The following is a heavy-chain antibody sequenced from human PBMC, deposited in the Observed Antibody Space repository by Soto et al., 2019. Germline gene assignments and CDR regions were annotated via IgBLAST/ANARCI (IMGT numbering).Heavy chain of an antibody. D-gene: IGHD6-13*01. CDR3: ANGYSSIDY. CDR2: ISYDGSNK. J-gene: IGHJ4*02. CDR1: GFTFSSYS. Sequence: GGSLRLSCAASGFTFSSYSMHWVRQAPGKGLEWVAVISYDGSNKYYADSVKGRFTISRDNPKNTLYMQMNSLRAEDTAVYYCANGYSSIDYWGQGTLDRLL. V-gene: IGHV3-30*18.